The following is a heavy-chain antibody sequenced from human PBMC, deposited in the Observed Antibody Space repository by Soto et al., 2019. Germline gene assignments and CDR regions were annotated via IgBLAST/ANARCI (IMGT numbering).Heavy chain of an antibody. V-gene: IGHV4-31*11. CDR2: VHHRGNT. Sequence: QVQLQQSGPGLLKPSQTLSLTCAVSGGSISSGDYYWNWIRQHPEKGLEWIGSVHHRGNTYYSPSLESRVTISIDTSRNQFSLRLSSVTAADTAVYYCAREGGPYDSGGFLIRGAFDVWGQGTTVTVSP. CDR1: GGSISSGDYY. J-gene: IGHJ3*01. D-gene: IGHD3-22*01. CDR3: AREGGPYDSGGFLIRGAFDV.